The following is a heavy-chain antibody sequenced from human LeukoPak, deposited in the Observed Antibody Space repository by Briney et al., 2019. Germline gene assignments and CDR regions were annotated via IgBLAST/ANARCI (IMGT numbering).Heavy chain of an antibody. V-gene: IGHV3-7*04. CDR2: IKLDGSEK. D-gene: IGHD2-15*01. J-gene: IGHJ4*02. Sequence: PGGSLRLSCAASGFTFSNYWMNWASQPPGKGLEWLANIKLDGSEKYYVDSVKGQFTISRDNAKNSLYLQMNSLRAEDTAVYYCVRSRYCSVGRCYSDYWGQGTLVTVSS. CDR1: GFTFSNYW. CDR3: VRSRYCSVGRCYSDY.